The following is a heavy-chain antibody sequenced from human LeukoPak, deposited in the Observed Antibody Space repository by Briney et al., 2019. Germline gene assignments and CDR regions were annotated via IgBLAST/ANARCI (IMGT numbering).Heavy chain of an antibody. Sequence: PGGSLRLSCAASGFTFSSYGMHWVRQAPGKGLEWVAVISYDGSNKYYADSVKGRFTISRDNSKNTLYLQMNSLRAEDTAVYYCQDVFVYSSGWYRDYWGQGTLVTVSS. D-gene: IGHD6-19*01. CDR2: ISYDGSNK. V-gene: IGHV3-30*03. J-gene: IGHJ4*02. CDR3: QDVFVYSSGWYRDY. CDR1: GFTFSSYG.